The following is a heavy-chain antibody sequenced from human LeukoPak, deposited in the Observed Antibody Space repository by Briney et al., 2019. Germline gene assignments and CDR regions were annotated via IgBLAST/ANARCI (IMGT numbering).Heavy chain of an antibody. Sequence: PGRSLRLSCAASGFTFSSYGMHWVRQAPGKGLEGVAVIWYDGSNKYYADSVKGRFTISRDNSKNTLYLQMSSLRAEDTAVYYCARANYYDSSGYYHDAFDIGGQGTMVTVSS. J-gene: IGHJ3*02. CDR2: IWYDGSNK. CDR1: GFTFSSYG. CDR3: ARANYYDSSGYYHDAFDI. V-gene: IGHV3-33*01. D-gene: IGHD3-22*01.